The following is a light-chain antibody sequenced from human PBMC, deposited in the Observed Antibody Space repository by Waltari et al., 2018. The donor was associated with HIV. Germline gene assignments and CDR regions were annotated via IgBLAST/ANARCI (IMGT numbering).Light chain of an antibody. J-gene: IGKJ5*01. CDR3: QQYDVWPPLT. V-gene: IGKV3-15*01. CDR1: QSVSSN. CDR2: VAS. Sequence: EIVMTQSPATLSVSPGERATLSCRASQSVSSNLAWYQHKPGQAPRLLIYVASTRATGIPARFSGSGSGTDFTLTISSLQSEDFAVYYCQQYDVWPPLTFGQGTRLEIK.